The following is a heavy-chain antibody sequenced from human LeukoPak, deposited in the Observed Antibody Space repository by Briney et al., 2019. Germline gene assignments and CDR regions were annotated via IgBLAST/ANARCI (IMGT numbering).Heavy chain of an antibody. CDR3: ARGGLDTPIPFDY. J-gene: IGHJ4*02. Sequence: SVTVPCKASGYTHTGYYMHWLRQAPGQGLAGVGWVNPNSGGTNYAQKFQGWVTMTRDTSISTAYMELGRLRSDDTAVYYCARGGLDTPIPFDYWGQGTLVTVSS. CDR2: VNPNSGGT. V-gene: IGHV1-2*04. CDR1: GYTHTGYY. D-gene: IGHD6-19*01.